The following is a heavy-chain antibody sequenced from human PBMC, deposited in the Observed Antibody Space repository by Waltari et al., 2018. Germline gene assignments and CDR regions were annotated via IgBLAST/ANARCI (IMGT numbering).Heavy chain of an antibody. CDR1: GFTFGDFA. Sequence: EVQLVDSGGDLVQPGRSLRLSCVASGFTFGDFAMHWIRQTPGNGLEWVSGISWNSGRMYDADALKGRFTISRDNAKNSLYLQMDRLRPEDTAFYYCVKDVFNYYGSGTYYTSFDYWGQGTLVTVSS. CDR3: VKDVFNYYGSGTYYTSFDY. J-gene: IGHJ4*02. D-gene: IGHD3-10*01. CDR2: ISWNSGRM. V-gene: IGHV3-9*01.